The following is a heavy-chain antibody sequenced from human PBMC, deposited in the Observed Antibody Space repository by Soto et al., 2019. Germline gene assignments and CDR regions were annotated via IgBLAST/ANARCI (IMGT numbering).Heavy chain of an antibody. CDR1: GFTFSXYA. Sequence: GGSLRLSXAASGFTFSXYAMHWVRQAPGKGLEWGAGISYDGSNKYYADSVKGRLTISRDNSKNTLYLQMNSLRAEDTALYYCARASAQEWLFIFDYVGQGTLVTVSS. J-gene: IGHJ4*02. V-gene: IGHV3-30-3*01. CDR2: ISYDGSNK. D-gene: IGHD3-3*01. CDR3: ARASAQEWLFIFDY.